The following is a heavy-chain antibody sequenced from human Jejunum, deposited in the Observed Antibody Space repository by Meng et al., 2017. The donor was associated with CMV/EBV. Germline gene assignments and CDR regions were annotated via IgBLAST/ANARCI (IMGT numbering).Heavy chain of an antibody. CDR2: IYTSGST. CDR3: ARESGSYYWFDP. Sequence: EAGPGIVKCCRTLSPTCFCLGGPHQCSLLSWNREPAGKGLEWIGRIYTSGSTHYNPSLKSRLTMSVDLAKNQISLKLSSVTAADTAVYYCARESGSYYWFDPWGQGTLVTVSS. J-gene: IGHJ5*02. V-gene: IGHV4-4*07. CDR1: GGPHQCSL. D-gene: IGHD1-26*01.